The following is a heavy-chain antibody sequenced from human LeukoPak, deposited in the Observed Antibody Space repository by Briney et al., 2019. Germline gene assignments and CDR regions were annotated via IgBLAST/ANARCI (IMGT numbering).Heavy chain of an antibody. CDR1: GYTFTGYY. CDR2: INPNSGGT. V-gene: IGHV1-2*02. Sequence: ASVKVSCKASGYTFTGYYMHWVRQAPGQGLEWMGWINPNSGGTNYALKFQGRVTMTRDTSISTAYMELSRLRSDDTAVYYCARDPLNYYDSSGGGDYYGMDVWGQGTTVTVSS. CDR3: ARDPLNYYDSSGGGDYYGMDV. J-gene: IGHJ6*02. D-gene: IGHD3-22*01.